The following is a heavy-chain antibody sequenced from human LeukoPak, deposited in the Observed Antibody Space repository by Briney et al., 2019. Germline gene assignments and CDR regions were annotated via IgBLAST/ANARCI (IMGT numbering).Heavy chain of an antibody. V-gene: IGHV5-51*01. J-gene: IGHJ4*02. Sequence: GESLQISCKGSGYSFTSYWIGWVRQLPGKGLEWMGIIYPGDSDTRYSPSFQGQATISADKSISTAYLQWSSLKASDTAMYYCARRRLVAAVYDYWGQGTLVTVSS. CDR2: IYPGDSDT. D-gene: IGHD6-13*01. CDR3: ARRRLVAAVYDY. CDR1: GYSFTSYW.